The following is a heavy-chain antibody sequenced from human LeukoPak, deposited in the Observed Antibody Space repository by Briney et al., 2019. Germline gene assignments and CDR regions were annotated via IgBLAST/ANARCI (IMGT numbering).Heavy chain of an antibody. J-gene: IGHJ4*02. CDR3: APTPSGPYFFDY. V-gene: IGHV3-7*03. CDR2: IKQDGSEK. Sequence: GGSLRLSCAASGFTFNSYWMTWVRQAPGKGLEWVANIKQDGSEKLYVDSVKGRFAISRDNAKNSLYLQMNSLRVEDTAVYYCAPTPSGPYFFDYWGQGTLVTVSS. D-gene: IGHD2-15*01. CDR1: GFTFNSYW.